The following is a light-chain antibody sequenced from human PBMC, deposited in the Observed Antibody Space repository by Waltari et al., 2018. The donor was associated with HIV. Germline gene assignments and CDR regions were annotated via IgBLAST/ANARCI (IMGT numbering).Light chain of an antibody. CDR3: SSYADRNGFYVV. J-gene: IGLJ2*01. V-gene: IGLV2-8*01. CDR2: EVT. Sequence: QSALTQPPSASGSPGQSVTISCTGTNSDLGGYNYVSWYQQHPGKAPNHFISEVTKRPSGVPDRFSGSKSGTTASLTVSGLQAEDEADYYCSSYADRNGFYVVFGGGTRLTVL. CDR1: NSDLGGYNY.